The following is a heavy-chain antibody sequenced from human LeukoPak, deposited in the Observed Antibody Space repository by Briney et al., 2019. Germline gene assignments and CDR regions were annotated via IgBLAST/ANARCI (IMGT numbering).Heavy chain of an antibody. V-gene: IGHV3-74*01. CDR1: GFTFSSNW. CDR3: ARANDYIDY. CDR2: INSDGSTT. Sequence: GGSLRLSCAASGFTFSSNWMHWVRQAPGKGLVWVSRINSDGSTTTYADSVKGRFTISRDNAENTVYLQMNSLRAEDTAVYYCARANDYIDYWGQGVLVTVSS. J-gene: IGHJ4*02.